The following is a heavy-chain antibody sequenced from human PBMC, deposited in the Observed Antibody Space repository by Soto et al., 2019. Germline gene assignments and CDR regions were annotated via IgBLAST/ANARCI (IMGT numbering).Heavy chain of an antibody. V-gene: IGHV4-61*02. Sequence: SETLSLTCTVSGGSISSSSYYWGWIRQPAGKGLEWIGRMYTTGSTNYNPSLKSRVTMSVDTSKNHFSLTLTSVTAADTAVYYCMIEYDGYPKYWGQGTLVTVSS. J-gene: IGHJ4*02. CDR1: GGSISSSSYY. CDR2: MYTTGST. D-gene: IGHD5-18*01. CDR3: MIEYDGYPKY.